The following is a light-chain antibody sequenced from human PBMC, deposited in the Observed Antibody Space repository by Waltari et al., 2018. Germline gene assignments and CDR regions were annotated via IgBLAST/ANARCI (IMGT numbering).Light chain of an antibody. Sequence: QSVLTQPPSASGTPGQRVTISCSGRSSNIGGNTVAWYQQVPGAAPELLIYIDNERPSGVPVRLSGSKSGTSASLAISGLQSEDEALYYCAAWDDSLSGVVFGGGTKLTVL. CDR2: IDN. CDR1: SSNIGGNT. CDR3: AAWDDSLSGVV. V-gene: IGLV1-44*01. J-gene: IGLJ2*01.